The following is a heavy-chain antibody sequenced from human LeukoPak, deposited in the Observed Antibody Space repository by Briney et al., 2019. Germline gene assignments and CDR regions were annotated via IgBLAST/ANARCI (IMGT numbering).Heavy chain of an antibody. D-gene: IGHD2-2*01. V-gene: IGHV3-23*01. CDR2: ISGSGGST. Sequence: GGSLRLSCAASGFTFSSYAMSWVRQAPGKGLEWVSAISGSGGSTYYADSVKGRFTISGDNSKNTLYLQMNSLRAEDTAVYYCAKVFPTNIVVVPAAGFDYWGQGTLVTVSS. CDR1: GFTFSSYA. J-gene: IGHJ4*02. CDR3: AKVFPTNIVVVPAAGFDY.